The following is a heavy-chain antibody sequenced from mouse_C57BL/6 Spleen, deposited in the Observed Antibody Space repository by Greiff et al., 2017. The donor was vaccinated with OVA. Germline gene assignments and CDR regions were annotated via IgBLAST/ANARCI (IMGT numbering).Heavy chain of an antibody. CDR3: ARWEENLGYFDV. V-gene: IGHV1-69*01. CDR1: GYTFTSYW. J-gene: IGHJ1*03. D-gene: IGHD4-1*01. Sequence: VKLQQPGAELVMPGASVKLSCKASGYTFTSYWMHWVKQRPGQGLEWIGEIDPSDSYTNYNQKFKGKSTLTVDKSSSTAYMQLSSLTSEDSAVYYCARWEENLGYFDVWGTGTTVTVSS. CDR2: IDPSDSYT.